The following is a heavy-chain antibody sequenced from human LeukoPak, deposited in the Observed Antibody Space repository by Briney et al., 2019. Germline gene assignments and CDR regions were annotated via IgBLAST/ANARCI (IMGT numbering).Heavy chain of an antibody. CDR1: GFSFRSHG. Sequence: PGGSLRLSCAASGFSFRSHGMHWVRQAPGKGLEWVAFIRYDGSDKYYADSVKGRFTISRDNSKNTLYLQMNSLRAEDTAVYYCAKDSWEVGATSEIDYWGQGTLVTVSS. CDR2: IRYDGSDK. J-gene: IGHJ4*02. D-gene: IGHD1-26*01. CDR3: AKDSWEVGATSEIDY. V-gene: IGHV3-30*02.